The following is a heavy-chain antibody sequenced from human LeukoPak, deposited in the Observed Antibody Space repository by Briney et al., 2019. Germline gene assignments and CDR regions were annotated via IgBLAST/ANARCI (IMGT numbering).Heavy chain of an antibody. CDR3: ARERSSWGYYYYYYMDV. J-gene: IGHJ6*03. Sequence: PETLSLTCTVSGGSISSYYWSWIRQPAGKGLEWIGRIYTSGSTNYNPSLKSRVTMSVDTSKNQFSLKLSSVTAADTAVYYCARERSSWGYYYYYYMDVWGKGTTVTVSS. D-gene: IGHD6-13*01. V-gene: IGHV4-4*07. CDR2: IYTSGST. CDR1: GGSISSYY.